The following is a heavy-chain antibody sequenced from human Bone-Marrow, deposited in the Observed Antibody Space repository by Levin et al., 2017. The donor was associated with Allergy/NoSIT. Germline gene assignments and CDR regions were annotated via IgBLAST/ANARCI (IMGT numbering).Heavy chain of an antibody. Sequence: GGSLRLSCRASGYTFTDYYVHWVRQAPGQGLEWMGWINPISGGTHYARNLQGRVTMTRDTSITTAYMELSGLRSDDSAVYYCARDLRGYSGYDGRAYYDSWGQGTLVTVSS. V-gene: IGHV1-2*02. CDR3: ARDLRGYSGYDGRAYYDS. J-gene: IGHJ4*02. CDR2: INPISGGT. D-gene: IGHD5-12*01. CDR1: GYTFTDYY.